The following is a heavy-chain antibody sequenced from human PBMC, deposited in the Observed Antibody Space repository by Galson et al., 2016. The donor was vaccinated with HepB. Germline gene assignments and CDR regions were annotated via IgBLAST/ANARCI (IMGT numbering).Heavy chain of an antibody. CDR3: ARARSGGRDLFDY. CDR2: IHTNTGNP. D-gene: IGHD3-10*01. V-gene: IGHV7-4-1*02. Sequence: SAKVSCKASGYTFSRLALNWVRQAPGQGPEWMGWIHTNTGNPTYAQGFTGRFVFSLDTYVTTTYLHINDLKAEDTALYYCARARSGGRDLFDYWGQGTLVTVST. CDR1: GYTFSRLA. J-gene: IGHJ4*02.